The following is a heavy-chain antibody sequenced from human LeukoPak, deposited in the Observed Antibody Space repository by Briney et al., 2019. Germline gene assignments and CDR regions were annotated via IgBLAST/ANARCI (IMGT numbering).Heavy chain of an antibody. CDR3: AKDDSMTFDHFDS. Sequence: GGSLRLSCAASGFTFKMFAMSWVRQAPGKGLEWVSGINGGGGHAYHADSVEGRFAISRDNSKNMVYLQMNSLGVDDTAVYFCAKDDSMTFDHFDSWGQGILVTVSS. V-gene: IGHV3-23*01. D-gene: IGHD4-11*01. J-gene: IGHJ4*02. CDR2: INGGGGHA. CDR1: GFTFKMFA.